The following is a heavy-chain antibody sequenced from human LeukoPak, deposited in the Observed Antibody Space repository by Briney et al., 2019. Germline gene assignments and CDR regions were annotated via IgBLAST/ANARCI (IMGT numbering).Heavy chain of an antibody. Sequence: GGSLRLSCAASGFTVSSNYMSWVRQAPGKGLEWVSVIYSGGSTYYADSVKARFTISRDNSKNTLYLQMNSLRAEDTAVYYCARAKTEYSSSYYFDYWGQGTLVTVSS. V-gene: IGHV3-66*01. CDR2: IYSGGST. J-gene: IGHJ4*02. CDR1: GFTVSSNY. D-gene: IGHD6-6*01. CDR3: ARAKTEYSSSYYFDY.